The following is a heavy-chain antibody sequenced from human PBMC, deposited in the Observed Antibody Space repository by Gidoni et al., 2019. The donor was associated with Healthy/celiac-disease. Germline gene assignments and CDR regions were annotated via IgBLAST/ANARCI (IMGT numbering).Heavy chain of an antibody. CDR1: GFTFDGYA. Sequence: EVQLVESGGGLVQPGRSLRLSWAASGFTFDGYAMHWVRQAPGKGLEWVSGISWNSGSIDYADSVKGRFTISRDNAKNSLYLQMNSLRAEDTTLYYCAKDRRYSSSSGAFDPWGQGTLVTVSS. CDR3: AKDRRYSSSSGAFDP. D-gene: IGHD6-6*01. V-gene: IGHV3-9*01. CDR2: ISWNSGSI. J-gene: IGHJ5*02.